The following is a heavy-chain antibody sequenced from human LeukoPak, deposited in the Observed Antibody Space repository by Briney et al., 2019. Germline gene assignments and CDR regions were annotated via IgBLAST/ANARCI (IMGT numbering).Heavy chain of an antibody. V-gene: IGHV4-59*01. J-gene: IGHJ5*02. D-gene: IGHD2-2*01. CDR1: GGSISSYY. CDR2: IYYSGST. CDR3: ASSRSYCSSTSCYPNWFDP. Sequence: PSETLSLTCTVSGGSISSYYWSWIRQPPGKGLEWIGYIYYSGSTNYNPSLKSRVTISVDTSRTQFSLKLSSVTAADTAVYYCASSRSYCSSTSCYPNWFDPWGQGTLVTVSS.